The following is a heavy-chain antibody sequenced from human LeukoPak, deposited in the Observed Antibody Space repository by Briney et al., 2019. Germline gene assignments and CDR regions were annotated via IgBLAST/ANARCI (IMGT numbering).Heavy chain of an antibody. CDR2: IIPIFGTA. CDR3: ARGEGSRSLSGWYAAYFDY. Sequence: SVKVSCKASGGAFSSYAISWVRQAPGQGLEWMGGIIPIFGTANYAQKFQGRVTITADESTSTAYMELSSLRSEDTAVYYCARGEGSRSLSGWYAAYFDYWGQGTLVTVSS. CDR1: GGAFSSYA. J-gene: IGHJ4*02. V-gene: IGHV1-69*13. D-gene: IGHD6-19*01.